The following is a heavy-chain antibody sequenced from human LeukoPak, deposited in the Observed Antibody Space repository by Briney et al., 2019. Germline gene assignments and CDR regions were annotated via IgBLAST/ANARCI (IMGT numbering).Heavy chain of an antibody. D-gene: IGHD6-19*01. Sequence: PSETLSLTCTVSGGSISSGGYYWSWIRQHPGEGLEWIGYIYYSGSTYYNPSLKSRVTISVDTSKNQFSLKLSSVTAADTAVYYCARVQWLVPLYYFDYWGQGTLVTVSS. CDR3: ARVQWLVPLYYFDY. V-gene: IGHV4-31*03. J-gene: IGHJ4*02. CDR2: IYYSGST. CDR1: GGSISSGGYY.